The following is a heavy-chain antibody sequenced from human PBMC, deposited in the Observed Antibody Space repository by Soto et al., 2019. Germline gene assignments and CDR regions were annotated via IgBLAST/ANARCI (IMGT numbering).Heavy chain of an antibody. Sequence: QVQLQESGPGLVKPSQILSLTCTVSGGSISSGGYYWSWIRQHPGKGLEWIGYIYSSGSAYYNPSLKSRVTISVDTSKNQFSLKLSSVTAAETAVYYCARGAVGGRGGLDYWGQGTLVTVSS. CDR3: ARGAVGGRGGLDY. CDR2: IYSSGSA. J-gene: IGHJ4*02. D-gene: IGHD6-19*01. V-gene: IGHV4-31*03. CDR1: GGSISSGGYY.